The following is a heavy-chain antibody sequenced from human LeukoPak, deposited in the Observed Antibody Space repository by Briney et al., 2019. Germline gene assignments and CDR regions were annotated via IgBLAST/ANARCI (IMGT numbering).Heavy chain of an antibody. CDR3: ASADYGDYAPSEYYYGMDV. Sequence: PSETLSLTCTVSGGSISSYYWSWIRQPAGKGLEWIGRIYTSGSTNYNPSLKSRVTMSVDTSKNQFSLKLSSVTAADTAVYYCASADYGDYAPSEYYYGMDVWGQGTTVTVSS. V-gene: IGHV4-4*07. D-gene: IGHD4-17*01. CDR1: GGSISSYY. CDR2: IYTSGST. J-gene: IGHJ6*02.